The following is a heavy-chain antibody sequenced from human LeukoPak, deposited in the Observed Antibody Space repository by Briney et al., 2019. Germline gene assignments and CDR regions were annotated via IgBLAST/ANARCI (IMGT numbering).Heavy chain of an antibody. Sequence: SETLSLTCAVYGGSFSGYYWSWIRQPPGKGLEWIGEINHSGSTNYNPSLKSRATISVDTSKNQFSLKLSSVTAADTAVYYCARVYCSSTSCYPSDAFDIWGQGTMVTVSS. J-gene: IGHJ3*02. CDR3: ARVYCSSTSCYPSDAFDI. V-gene: IGHV4-34*01. D-gene: IGHD2-2*01. CDR2: INHSGST. CDR1: GGSFSGYY.